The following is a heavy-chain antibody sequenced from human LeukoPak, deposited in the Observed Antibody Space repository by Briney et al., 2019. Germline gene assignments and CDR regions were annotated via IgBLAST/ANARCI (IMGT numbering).Heavy chain of an antibody. D-gene: IGHD1-1*01. Sequence: ASVKVSCKASGYTFINYYIHRVRQAPGQGLEWMGVINPSGGSTTYAQKFQGRVTMTRDTSTSTVHMDLSSLRSEDTAVYYCASVYNWNGYFDYWGQGTLVTVSS. V-gene: IGHV1-46*01. CDR2: INPSGGST. CDR1: GYTFINYY. J-gene: IGHJ4*02. CDR3: ASVYNWNGYFDY.